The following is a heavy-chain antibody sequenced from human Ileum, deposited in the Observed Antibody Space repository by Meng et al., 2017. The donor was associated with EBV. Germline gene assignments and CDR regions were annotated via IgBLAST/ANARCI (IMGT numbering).Heavy chain of an antibody. D-gene: IGHD1-26*01. J-gene: IGHJ4*02. Sequence: QVKLQEAGPGLVKPSQTLSLTFAVSGVSTSSGVYHWSWIRQPPGKGLEWIGCSGGTYYNPSLKSRLTISVDTSKNQFSLKLDSATAADTAVYYCAIYAVGGSGQGYWGQGTLVTVSS. CDR2: CSGGT. V-gene: IGHV4-30-4*01. CDR1: GVSTSSGVYH. CDR3: AIYAVGGSGQGY.